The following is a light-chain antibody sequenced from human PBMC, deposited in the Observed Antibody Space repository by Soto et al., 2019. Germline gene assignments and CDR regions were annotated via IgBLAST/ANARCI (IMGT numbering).Light chain of an antibody. CDR1: QSVSTY. V-gene: IGKV3-11*01. CDR2: DVS. J-gene: IGKJ5*01. Sequence: IVLTQSPATLSVSPWERATLSCRASQSVSTYLAWYQQKPGQAPRLLIYDVSNRATGIPARFSGSGSGTDLTTPISSLEDADFAVYYCQQRSNWAPITFGQGTRLEIK. CDR3: QQRSNWAPIT.